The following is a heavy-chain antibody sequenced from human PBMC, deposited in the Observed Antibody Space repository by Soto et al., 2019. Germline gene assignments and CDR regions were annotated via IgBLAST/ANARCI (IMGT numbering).Heavy chain of an antibody. CDR1: GYTFTGYY. CDR3: ARSLYCSGGSCSNFDY. Sequence: GASVKVSCKASGYTFTGYYMHWVRQAPGQGLEWMGWINPNSGGTNYAQKFQGWVTMTRDTSINTAYMELSRLRSDDTAVYYCARSLYCSGGSCSNFDYWGQGTLVTVSS. CDR2: INPNSGGT. D-gene: IGHD2-15*01. V-gene: IGHV1-2*04. J-gene: IGHJ4*02.